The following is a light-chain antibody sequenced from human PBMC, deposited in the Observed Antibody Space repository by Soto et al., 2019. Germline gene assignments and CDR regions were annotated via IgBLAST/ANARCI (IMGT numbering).Light chain of an antibody. J-gene: IGLJ1*01. V-gene: IGLV2-11*01. CDR3: CSYAGSYTYV. Sequence: QSALTQPRSVSGSPGQSVTIFCTGTSSDVGGYNYVSWYQQHPGKAPKLMIYDVSKRPSGVPDRFSGSKSGNTASLTISGLQVEDEADYYCCSYAGSYTYVFGTGTKLTVL. CDR1: SSDVGGYNY. CDR2: DVS.